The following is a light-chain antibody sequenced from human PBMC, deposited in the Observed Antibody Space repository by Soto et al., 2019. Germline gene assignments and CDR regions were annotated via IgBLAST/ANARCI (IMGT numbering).Light chain of an antibody. CDR3: QQYNSYSGWT. J-gene: IGKJ1*01. V-gene: IGKV1-5*01. Sequence: DIQMTQSPSTLSASVGDRVPITCRASQSISSWLAWYQQKPGKAPKLLIYDASSLESGVPSRFSGSGSGTEFTLTISSLQPDDFATYYCQQYNSYSGWTFGQGTKVDIK. CDR2: DAS. CDR1: QSISSW.